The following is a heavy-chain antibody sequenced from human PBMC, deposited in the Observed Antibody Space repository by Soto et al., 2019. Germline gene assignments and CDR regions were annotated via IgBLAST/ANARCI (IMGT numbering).Heavy chain of an antibody. CDR3: ARLYSSGWWGGFYYYYYYGMDV. Sequence: QVQLQQWGAGLLKPSETLSLTCAVYGGSFSGYYWSWIRQPPGKGLEWLGEINHSGSTNYNPSLKSRVTISVDTSKNQFSLKLSSVTAADTAVYYCARLYSSGWWGGFYYYYYYGMDVWGQGTTVTVSS. V-gene: IGHV4-34*01. CDR2: INHSGST. CDR1: GGSFSGYY. J-gene: IGHJ6*02. D-gene: IGHD6-19*01.